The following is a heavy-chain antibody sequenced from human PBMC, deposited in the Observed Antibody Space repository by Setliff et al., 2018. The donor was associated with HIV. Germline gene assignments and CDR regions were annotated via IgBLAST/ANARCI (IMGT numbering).Heavy chain of an antibody. CDR1: GFTFSNYW. V-gene: IGHV3-7*01. CDR3: ARDSGTTMGASGPGY. CDR2: INQDGSKK. D-gene: IGHD1-26*01. Sequence: PGGSLRLSCAASGFTFSNYWIIWVRQAPGKGLEWVANINQDGSKKYYVDSVKGRFTISRDNAKNSLYLQVNSLTADDTAVYYCARDSGTTMGASGPGYWGQGTLVTVSS. J-gene: IGHJ4*02.